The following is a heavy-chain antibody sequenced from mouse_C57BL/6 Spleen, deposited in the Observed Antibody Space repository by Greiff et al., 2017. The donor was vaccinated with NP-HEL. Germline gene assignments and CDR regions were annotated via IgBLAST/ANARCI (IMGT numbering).Heavy chain of an antibody. J-gene: IGHJ4*01. CDR2: IDPSDSYT. CDR1: GYTFTSYW. Sequence: VQLQQPGAELVMPGASVKLSCKASGYTFTSYWMHWVKQRPGQGLEWIGEIDPSDSYTNYNQKFKGKSTLTVDKSSSTTYMQLSSLTSEDSAVYYCARSTGYPYYFAMGYWGQVTSVTVSS. V-gene: IGHV1-69*01. CDR3: ARSTGYPYYFAMGY. D-gene: IGHD3-2*02.